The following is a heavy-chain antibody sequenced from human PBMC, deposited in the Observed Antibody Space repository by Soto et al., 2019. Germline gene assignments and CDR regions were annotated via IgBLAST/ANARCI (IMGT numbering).Heavy chain of an antibody. V-gene: IGHV3-30*03. CDR1: GFTFSDYD. J-gene: IGHJ4*02. D-gene: IGHD1-26*01. Sequence: QVQLTESGGGVVRPGGSLRLSCVGSGFTFSDYDFHLVRQSPGKGLEWVAFISFAGNSQYYTTSVKGRFTISRDNSKNVVYVQMTSLRSEDSGLYYCVRDREKIGGYPNSYFDSWGQGTLVTVSS. CDR3: VRDREKIGGYPNSYFDS. CDR2: ISFAGNSQ.